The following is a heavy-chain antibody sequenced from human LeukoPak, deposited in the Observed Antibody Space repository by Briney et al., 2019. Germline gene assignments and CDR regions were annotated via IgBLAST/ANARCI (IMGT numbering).Heavy chain of an antibody. V-gene: IGHV4-4*07. CDR1: GGSISSYY. D-gene: IGHD6-19*01. Sequence: PSETLSLTCTVSGGSISSYYWSWIRQPAGKGLEWIGRIYASGSTNYNPSLKSRVTMSVDTSKNQLSLKLTSVTAADTAVYYCAREVVGSGWSPPYYYYYYMDVWGKGTTVTVSS. J-gene: IGHJ6*03. CDR3: AREVVGSGWSPPYYYYYYMDV. CDR2: IYASGST.